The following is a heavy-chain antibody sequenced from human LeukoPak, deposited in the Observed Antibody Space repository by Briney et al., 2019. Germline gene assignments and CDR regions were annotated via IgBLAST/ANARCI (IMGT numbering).Heavy chain of an antibody. J-gene: IGHJ2*01. CDR2: IYYSGST. D-gene: IGHD6-13*01. Sequence: SETLSLTCTVSRGSISSYYWSWIRQPPGKELDWIGYIYYSGSTNYSPSLKSRLTISVDTSKNQFSLKLSSVTAADTAVYYCARTYGSSGLGYFDLWGLGTLVTVSS. CDR1: RGSISSYY. V-gene: IGHV4-59*01. CDR3: ARTYGSSGLGYFDL.